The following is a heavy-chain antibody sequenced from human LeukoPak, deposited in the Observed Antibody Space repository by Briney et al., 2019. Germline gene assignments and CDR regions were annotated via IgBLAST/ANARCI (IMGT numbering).Heavy chain of an antibody. V-gene: IGHV3-48*03. Sequence: PGGSLRLSCAASGFTFSSYDMNWVRQAPGRELEWISYISYISDSGTTIYYADSVKGRFTVSRDNAKNSLFLQMGSLRAEDTAVYYCARHYSASGSYYTYFDFWGQGTLVTVSS. CDR1: GFTFSSYD. CDR3: ARHYSASGSYYTYFDF. CDR2: ISDSGTTI. D-gene: IGHD3-10*01. J-gene: IGHJ4*02.